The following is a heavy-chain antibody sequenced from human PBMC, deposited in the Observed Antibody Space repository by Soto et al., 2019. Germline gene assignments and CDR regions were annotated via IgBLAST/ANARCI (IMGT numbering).Heavy chain of an antibody. J-gene: IGHJ1*01. D-gene: IGHD2-8*01. CDR3: AHRRCIGGGSYGYFHH. V-gene: IGHV2-5*02. CDR1: GFSLTTTREG. CDR2: IYGVDDK. Sequence: QITLKESGPTLVNPTQTLTLTCTFSGFSLTTTREGVGWIRQPPGKAPEWLALIYGVDDKRYSPSLKSRLSISKDASKNQVVLAMTNMDPVDTGTYYCAHRRCIGGGSYGYFHHWGQGILVTVSS.